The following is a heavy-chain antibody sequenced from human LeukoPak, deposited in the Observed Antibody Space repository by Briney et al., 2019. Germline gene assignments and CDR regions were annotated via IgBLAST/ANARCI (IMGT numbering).Heavy chain of an antibody. V-gene: IGHV3-30*18. CDR3: AKDQIGWAPGYSSGPLDH. D-gene: IGHD6-19*01. J-gene: IGHJ4*02. CDR1: GFTFSMYG. Sequence: PGGSLRLSCAVSGFTFSMYGVHWVRQAPGKGLEWVAVISHDGNNKDYADSVKGRFTISRDTSKSTLYLQMNSPRAEDTAVYFCAKDQIGWAPGYSSGPLDHWGQGTLVTVSS. CDR2: ISHDGNNK.